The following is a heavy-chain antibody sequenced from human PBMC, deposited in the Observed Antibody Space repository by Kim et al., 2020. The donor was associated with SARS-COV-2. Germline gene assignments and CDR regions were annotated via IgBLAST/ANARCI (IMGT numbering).Heavy chain of an antibody. J-gene: IGHJ4*02. CDR3: AHWLGGFYAYFDY. D-gene: IGHD3-22*01. V-gene: IGHV2-5*01. Sequence: RSRPCLESRLTITKDTSKTQVVLTMNSMDPVDTATYYCAHWLGGFYAYFDYWGQGTLVTVSS.